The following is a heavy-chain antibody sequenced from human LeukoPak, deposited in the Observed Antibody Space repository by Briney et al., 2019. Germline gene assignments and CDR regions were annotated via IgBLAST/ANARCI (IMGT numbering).Heavy chain of an antibody. V-gene: IGHV1-8*01. CDR1: GYTFTSYD. CDR2: MNPNSGNT. Sequence: ASVKVSCKASGYTFTSYDINWLRQATGQGLEWMEWMNPNSGNTGYAQKFQGRVTMTRNTSISTAYMELSSLRSEDTAVYYCARGPVGYYYGSGSYIDYWGQGTLVTVSS. D-gene: IGHD3-10*01. CDR3: ARGPVGYYYGSGSYIDY. J-gene: IGHJ4*02.